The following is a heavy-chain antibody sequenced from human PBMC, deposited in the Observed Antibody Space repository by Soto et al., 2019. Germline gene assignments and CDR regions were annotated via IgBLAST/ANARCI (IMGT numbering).Heavy chain of an antibody. CDR3: VRVTTFYDVLTSSYVLNYFDY. J-gene: IGHJ4*02. V-gene: IGHV3-53*01. CDR1: GFTISTKY. CDR2: IYAGGDT. Sequence: GGSLRLSCTASGFTISTKYMTWVRQAPGTGLECVSVIYAGGDTYYADSVKGRFTISSDNSKNTLYLQMNNLRVEDTAVYFCVRVTTFYDVLTSSYVLNYFDYWGQGTRVTVSS. D-gene: IGHD3-9*01.